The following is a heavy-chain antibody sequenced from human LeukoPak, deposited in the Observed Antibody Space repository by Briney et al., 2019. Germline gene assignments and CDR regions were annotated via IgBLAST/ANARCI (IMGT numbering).Heavy chain of an antibody. J-gene: IGHJ4*02. CDR1: RCTFSDSY. CDR2: IRNSGSSI. V-gene: IGHV3-11*01. CDR3: AKDKKYYDSSGYWYYFDY. Sequence: GGSLRLSRAPSRCTFSDSYMTWIRQAPGTGLEGVSYIRNSGSSIYYADSVKGRFTTSRDNAKSSLYLQMNSLRAEDTALYYCAKDKKYYDSSGYWYYFDYWGQGTLVTVSS. D-gene: IGHD3-22*01.